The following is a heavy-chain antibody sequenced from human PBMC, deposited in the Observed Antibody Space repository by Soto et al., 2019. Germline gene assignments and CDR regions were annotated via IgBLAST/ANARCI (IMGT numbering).Heavy chain of an antibody. CDR1: GYTFTGYY. J-gene: IGHJ6*02. V-gene: IGHV1-2*02. CDR2: INPNSGGT. D-gene: IGHD3-10*01. Sequence: ASVKVSCKASGYTFTGYYIHWVRQAPGQGLEWMGWINPNSGGTNYAQKFQGRVTMTRDTSISTAYMELSRLRSDDTAVYYCARRGGVLVQTQYYYYGMDVWGQGTTVTVSS. CDR3: ARRGGVLVQTQYYYYGMDV.